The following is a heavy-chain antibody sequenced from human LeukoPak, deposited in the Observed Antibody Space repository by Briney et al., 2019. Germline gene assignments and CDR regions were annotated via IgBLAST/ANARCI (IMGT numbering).Heavy chain of an antibody. Sequence: PSETLSLTCTVSGGSISSSSYYWGWIRQPPGKGLEWIGSIYYSGSTYYNPSLKSRVTISVDTSKNQFSLKLSSVTAADTAVYYCARGFSNTFGYWGQGTLVTVSS. CDR1: GGSISSSSYY. J-gene: IGHJ4*02. D-gene: IGHD4-11*01. CDR2: IYYSGST. CDR3: ARGFSNTFGY. V-gene: IGHV4-39*07.